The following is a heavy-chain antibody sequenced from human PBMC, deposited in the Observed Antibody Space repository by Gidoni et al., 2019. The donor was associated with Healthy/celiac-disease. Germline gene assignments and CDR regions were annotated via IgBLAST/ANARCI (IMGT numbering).Heavy chain of an antibody. CDR3: ARIRGYDFWSGYHDY. CDR2: IFSNDEK. D-gene: IGHD3-3*01. V-gene: IGHV2-26*01. J-gene: IGHJ4*02. Sequence: QVTLKESGPVLVNPTETLTLTCTVSGFSLSNARMGVSWIRQPPGKALEWLAHIFSNDEKSYSTSLKSRLTISKDTSKSQVVLTMTNMDPVDTATYYCARIRGYDFWSGYHDYWGQGTLVTVSS. CDR1: GFSLSNARMG.